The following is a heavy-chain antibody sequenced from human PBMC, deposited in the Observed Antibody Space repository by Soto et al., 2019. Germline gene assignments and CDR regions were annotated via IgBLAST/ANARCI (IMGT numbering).Heavy chain of an antibody. V-gene: IGHV3-21*01. CDR2: ISSSSSYI. CDR3: ARDWGGEGTFDY. CDR1: GFTFSSYS. J-gene: IGHJ4*02. Sequence: EVQLVESGGGLVKPGGSLRLSCAASGFTFSSYSMNWVRQAPGKGLEWVSSISSSSSYIYYEDSVKGRFTISRDNAKNSLYLQMNSLRAEDTAVYYCARDWGGEGTFDYWGKGTLVTVSS. D-gene: IGHD3-16*01.